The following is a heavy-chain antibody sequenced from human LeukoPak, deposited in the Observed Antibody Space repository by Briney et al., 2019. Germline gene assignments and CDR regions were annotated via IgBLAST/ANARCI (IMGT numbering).Heavy chain of an antibody. CDR3: ARNRRYGSGSYYKTLDY. CDR2: ISAYNGNT. Sequence: ASVKVSRKASGYTFTSYGISWVRQAPGQGLEWMGWISAYNGNTNYAQKLQGRVTMTTDTSTSTAYMELRSLRSDDTAVYYCARNRRYGSGSYYKTLDYWGQGTLVTVSS. D-gene: IGHD3-10*01. CDR1: GYTFTSYG. V-gene: IGHV1-18*04. J-gene: IGHJ4*02.